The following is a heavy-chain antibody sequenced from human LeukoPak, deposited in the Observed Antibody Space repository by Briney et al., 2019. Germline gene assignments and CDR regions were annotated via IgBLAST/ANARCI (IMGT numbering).Heavy chain of an antibody. Sequence: PSETLSLTCTVSGGSISSYYWSWIRQPPGKGLEWIGYIYYSGSTNYNPSLKSRVTISVDTSKNQFSLKLSSVTAADTAVYYCARVIISYYDSSGYYFPWGQGTLVTVSS. V-gene: IGHV4-59*01. J-gene: IGHJ4*02. CDR1: GGSISSYY. CDR2: IYYSGST. D-gene: IGHD3-22*01. CDR3: ARVIISYYDSSGYYFP.